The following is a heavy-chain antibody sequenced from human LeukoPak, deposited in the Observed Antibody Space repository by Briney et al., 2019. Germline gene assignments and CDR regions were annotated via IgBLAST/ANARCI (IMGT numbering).Heavy chain of an antibody. D-gene: IGHD2-21*02. Sequence: ASVKVSCKASGFTFTSYGISWVRQAPGQGLEWMGWISPYRSNTNYAQKLQGRVTMTTDTSTSTAYMELRSLRSDDTAVYYRARDLKNGGDSDPYYYYYMDVWGKGTTVTVSS. J-gene: IGHJ6*03. CDR1: GFTFTSYG. CDR3: ARDLKNGGDSDPYYYYYMDV. V-gene: IGHV1-18*04. CDR2: ISPYRSNT.